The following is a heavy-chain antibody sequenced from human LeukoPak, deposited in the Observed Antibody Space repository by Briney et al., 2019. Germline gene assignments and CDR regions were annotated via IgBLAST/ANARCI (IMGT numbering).Heavy chain of an antibody. Sequence: GGSLRLSCAASGFTLSDYYMSWFRQAPGKGLEWVSYISSSGNTIYYADSVKGRFTISRDNAKNSLYLQMNSLRAEDTAVYYCARRRDYFDYWGQGTLVTVSS. CDR3: ARRRDYFDY. J-gene: IGHJ4*02. CDR2: ISSSGNTI. CDR1: GFTLSDYY. V-gene: IGHV3-11*01.